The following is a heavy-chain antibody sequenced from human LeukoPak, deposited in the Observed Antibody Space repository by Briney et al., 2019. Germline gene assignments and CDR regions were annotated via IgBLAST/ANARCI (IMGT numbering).Heavy chain of an antibody. D-gene: IGHD3-10*01. CDR1: GFTFSTYG. Sequence: PGGSLRLSCAASGFTFSTYGMHWVRQAPGKGLVWVAVISYDGSNKYYADSVKGRFTISRDNSKNTLYLQMDSLGAEDTAVYYCAREGRYYGSAIYPYYFDYWGQGTLVTVSS. V-gene: IGHV3-30*03. J-gene: IGHJ4*02. CDR2: ISYDGSNK. CDR3: AREGRYYGSAIYPYYFDY.